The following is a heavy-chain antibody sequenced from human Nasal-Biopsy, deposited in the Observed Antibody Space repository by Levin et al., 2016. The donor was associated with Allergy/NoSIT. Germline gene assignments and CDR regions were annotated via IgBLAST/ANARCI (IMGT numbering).Heavy chain of an antibody. Sequence: SVKVSCKASGGSFSTFAVNWVRQVPGQGLEWVGGILPLFNRAIYAEKFQGRVTIRADKITATAYMELGSLIPDDTALYYCANVQGYGMPIGVIVRGLWFHPWGQGTLVTISS. CDR1: GGSFSTFA. V-gene: IGHV1-69*06. CDR3: ANVQGYGMPIGVIVRGLWFHP. J-gene: IGHJ5*02. D-gene: IGHD3-16*02. CDR2: ILPLFNRA.